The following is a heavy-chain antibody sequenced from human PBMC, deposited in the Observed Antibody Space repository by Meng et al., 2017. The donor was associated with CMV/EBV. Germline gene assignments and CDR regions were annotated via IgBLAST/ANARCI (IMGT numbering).Heavy chain of an antibody. J-gene: IGHJ4*02. Sequence: SYSMNWVRQAPGKGLEWVSSISSSGSYIYYADSVKGRFTISRDNAKNSLYLQMNSLRAEDTAVYYCASTSDRINYDFWSGYLREFDYWGQGTLVTVSS. CDR2: ISSSGSYI. D-gene: IGHD3-3*01. CDR1: SYS. V-gene: IGHV3-21*01. CDR3: ASTSDRINYDFWSGYLREFDY.